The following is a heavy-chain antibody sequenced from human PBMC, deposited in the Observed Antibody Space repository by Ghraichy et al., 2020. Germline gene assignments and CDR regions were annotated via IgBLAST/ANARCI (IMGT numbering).Heavy chain of an antibody. CDR3: ASGGIVATTTPRGWFDP. CDR1: GGSISSYY. J-gene: IGHJ5*02. V-gene: IGHV4-4*07. CDR2: IYTSGST. D-gene: IGHD5-12*01. Sequence: SETLSLTCTVSGGSISSYYWSWIRQPAGKGLEWIGRIYTSGSTNYNPSLKSRVTMSVDTSKNQFSLKLSSVTAADTAVYYCASGGIVATTTPRGWFDPWGQGTLVTVSS.